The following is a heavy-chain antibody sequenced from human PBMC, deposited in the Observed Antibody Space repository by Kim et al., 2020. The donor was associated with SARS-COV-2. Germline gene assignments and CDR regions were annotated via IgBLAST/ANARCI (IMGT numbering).Heavy chain of an antibody. J-gene: IGHJ4*02. Sequence: GGSLRLSCAASGFTFSSYWMHWVRQAPGKGLVWVSRINSDGSSTSYADSVKGRFTISRDNAKNTLYLQMNSLRAEDTAVYYCARGEIYDILTGYCGYWGQGTLVTVSS. CDR3: ARGEIYDILTGYCGY. CDR2: INSDGSST. V-gene: IGHV3-74*01. D-gene: IGHD3-9*01. CDR1: GFTFSSYW.